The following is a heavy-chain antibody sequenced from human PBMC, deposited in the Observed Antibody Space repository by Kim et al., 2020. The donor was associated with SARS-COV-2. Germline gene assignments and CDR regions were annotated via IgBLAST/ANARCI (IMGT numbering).Heavy chain of an antibody. J-gene: IGHJ6*02. D-gene: IGHD6-13*01. Sequence: ASVKVSCKASGYTFTSYYMHWVRQAPGQGLEWMGIINPSGGSTSYAQKFQGRVTMTRDTSTSTVYMELSSLRSEDTAVYYCAREGRQQLVFNGMDVWGQGTTVTVSS. CDR2: INPSGGST. CDR1: GYTFTSYY. V-gene: IGHV1-46*01. CDR3: AREGRQQLVFNGMDV.